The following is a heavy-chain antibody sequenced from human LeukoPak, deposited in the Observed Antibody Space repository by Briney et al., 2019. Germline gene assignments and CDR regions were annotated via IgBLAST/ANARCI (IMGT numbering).Heavy chain of an antibody. CDR2: MNPNSGNT. D-gene: IGHD3-10*01. CDR1: GYTFTGYY. CDR3: ARGVTPTYYYGSGSHNWFDP. Sequence: ASVKVSCKASGYTFTGYYMHWVRQAPGQGLEWMGWMNPNSGNTGYAQKFQGRVTMTRNTSISTAYMELSSLRSEDTAVYYCARGVTPTYYYGSGSHNWFDPWGQGTLVTVSS. J-gene: IGHJ5*02. V-gene: IGHV1-8*02.